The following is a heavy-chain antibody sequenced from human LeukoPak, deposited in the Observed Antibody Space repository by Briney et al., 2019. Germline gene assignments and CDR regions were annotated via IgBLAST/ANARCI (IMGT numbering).Heavy chain of an antibody. V-gene: IGHV3-30-3*01. Sequence: PGGSLRLSCAASGFTFSSYAMHWVRQAPGKGLEWVAVISYDGSNKYYADSVKGRFTISRDNSKNTLYLQMNSLRAEDTAVYYCAREYTAMVQGAYFDYWGQGTLVTVSS. J-gene: IGHJ4*02. D-gene: IGHD5-18*01. CDR1: GFTFSSYA. CDR2: ISYDGSNK. CDR3: AREYTAMVQGAYFDY.